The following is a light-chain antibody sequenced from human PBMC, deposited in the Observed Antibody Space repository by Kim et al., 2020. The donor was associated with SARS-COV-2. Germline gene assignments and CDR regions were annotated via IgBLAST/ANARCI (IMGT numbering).Light chain of an antibody. J-gene: IGLJ2*01. CDR2: VTSDGSH. Sequence: IAWPQQQPGKGPRFLMKVTSDGSHIKADGIPDRFSGSSSGAERYLTISSPQSEDEGDYFCQTWITGIVVFGGGTQLTVL. V-gene: IGLV4-69*01. CDR3: QTWITGIVV.